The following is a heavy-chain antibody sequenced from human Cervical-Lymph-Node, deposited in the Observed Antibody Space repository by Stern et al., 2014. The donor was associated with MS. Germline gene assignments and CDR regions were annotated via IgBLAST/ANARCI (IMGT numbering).Heavy chain of an antibody. CDR3: ARGGVIYTQDRNGFDV. J-gene: IGHJ3*01. D-gene: IGHD2-21*01. Sequence: VQLVESGSGQAKPSQTLSLTCAVSGGSISSGGSSWNWIRQPPGKGLEWIGFIYHSGSTYYNPSLKCRVFISVDTSKNQFALNLRSVTAADTAVYYCARGGVIYTQDRNGFDVWGQGTMVTVSS. CDR2: IYHSGST. V-gene: IGHV4-30-2*01. CDR1: GGSISSGGSS.